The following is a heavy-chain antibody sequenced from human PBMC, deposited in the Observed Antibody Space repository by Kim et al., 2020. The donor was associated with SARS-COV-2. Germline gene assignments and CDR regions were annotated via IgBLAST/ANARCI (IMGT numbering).Heavy chain of an antibody. J-gene: IGHJ6*03. D-gene: IGHD3-9*01. V-gene: IGHV3-21*01. CDR1: GFTFSSYS. Sequence: GGSLRLSCAASGFTFSSYSMNWVRQAPGKGLEWVSSISSSSSYIYYADSVKGRFTISRDNAKNSLYLQMNSLRAEDTAVYYCASVMNDILTGYYQPYYYYMDVWGKGTTVTVSS. CDR3: ASVMNDILTGYYQPYYYYMDV. CDR2: ISSSSSYI.